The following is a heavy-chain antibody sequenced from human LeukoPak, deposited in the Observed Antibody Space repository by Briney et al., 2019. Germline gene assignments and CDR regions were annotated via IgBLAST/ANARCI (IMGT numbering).Heavy chain of an antibody. Sequence: SGTLSLTCAVSGGSISSSNWWSWVRQPPGKGLEWIGEIYHSGSTNYNPSLKSRVTISVDTSKNQFSLKLSSVTAADTAVYYCARRPTASFFRRRVHYYFDYWGQGTLVTVSS. CDR1: GGSISSSNW. J-gene: IGHJ4*02. V-gene: IGHV4-4*02. CDR3: ARRPTASFFRRRVHYYFDY. D-gene: IGHD2/OR15-2a*01. CDR2: IYHSGST.